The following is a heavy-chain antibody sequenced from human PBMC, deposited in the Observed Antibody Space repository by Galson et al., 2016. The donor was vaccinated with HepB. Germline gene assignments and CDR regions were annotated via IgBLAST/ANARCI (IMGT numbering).Heavy chain of an antibody. D-gene: IGHD6-6*01. V-gene: IGHV3-30*18. CDR3: AKGLGSWRPRDYYYGMDV. Sequence: SLRLSCAASGFIFSSYGIHWVRQAPGKGLEWVAVISSDGSNKYYPDSVKGRFTISRDNSKNTLYLLMNSLRAEDTAIYYCAKGLGSWRPRDYYYGMDVWGQGTTVTVSS. CDR2: ISSDGSNK. CDR1: GFIFSSYG. J-gene: IGHJ6*02.